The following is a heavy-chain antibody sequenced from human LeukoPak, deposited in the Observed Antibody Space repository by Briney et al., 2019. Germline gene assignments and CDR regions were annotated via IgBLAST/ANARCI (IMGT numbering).Heavy chain of an antibody. Sequence: PGGSLRLSCSASEFTCTSYDMTWVRQAPGKRREWVSSISNSGVTTYYADSGRGRFTISRDNSKNTVVLQMYSLRAEDTAVYYCAGPGPYDYWGQGTLVTVSS. J-gene: IGHJ4*02. V-gene: IGHV3-23*01. CDR3: AGPGPYDY. CDR2: ISNSGVTT. D-gene: IGHD1-14*01. CDR1: EFTCTSYD.